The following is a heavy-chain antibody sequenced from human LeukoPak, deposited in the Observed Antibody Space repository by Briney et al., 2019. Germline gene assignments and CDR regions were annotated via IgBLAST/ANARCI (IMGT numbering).Heavy chain of an antibody. CDR1: GLSFSSYA. J-gene: IGHJ4*02. V-gene: IGHV3-23*01. CDR2: ISGSGGST. D-gene: IGHD3-22*01. CDR3: ARMGRDYYDSSGASGY. Sequence: GGSLRLSCAASGLSFSSYAMSWVRQAPGKGLEWVSAISGSGGSTYFADSVKGRFTIFRDNSKNTLYLQMNSLRAEDTAVYYCARMGRDYYDSSGASGYWGQGTLVTVSS.